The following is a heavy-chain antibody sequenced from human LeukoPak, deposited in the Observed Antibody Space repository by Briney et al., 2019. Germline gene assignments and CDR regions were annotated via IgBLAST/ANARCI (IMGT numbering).Heavy chain of an antibody. Sequence: ASVKVSCEASGYSFTRFDINWVRQATGQGLEWMGWMNPNSDNTGYARKFQGRVTMTRNTSISTAYMELSSLRSEDTAVYYCARGNVRTMVRGVMIYWGQGTLVTVSS. CDR2: MNPNSDNT. CDR1: GYSFTRFD. J-gene: IGHJ4*02. CDR3: ARGNVRTMVRGVMIY. D-gene: IGHD3-10*01. V-gene: IGHV1-8*01.